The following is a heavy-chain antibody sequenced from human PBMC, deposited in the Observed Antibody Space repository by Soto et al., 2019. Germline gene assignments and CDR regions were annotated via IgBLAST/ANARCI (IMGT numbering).Heavy chain of an antibody. Sequence: QVQLQESGPGLVKPSETLSLTCTVSGGSISSYYWSWIRQPPGKGLEWIGYIYYSGSTNYNPSLKSRVTISVDTSKNQFSLKLSSVTAADTAVYYCARGLRVAAAGTDFDYWGQGTLVTVSS. CDR2: IYYSGST. J-gene: IGHJ4*02. D-gene: IGHD6-13*01. CDR3: ARGLRVAAAGTDFDY. CDR1: GGSISSYY. V-gene: IGHV4-59*01.